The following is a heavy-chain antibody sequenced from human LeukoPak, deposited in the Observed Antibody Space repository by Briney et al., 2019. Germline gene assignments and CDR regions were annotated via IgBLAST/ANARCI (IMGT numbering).Heavy chain of an antibody. Sequence: SETLSLTCAVYGGSFSGYYWSWIRQPPGKGLEWIGEINHSGSTNYNPSLKSRVTISVDTSKSQFSLKLSSVTAADTAVYYCAGGTTYAMDVWGQGTTVTVSS. CDR3: AGGTTYAMDV. J-gene: IGHJ6*02. D-gene: IGHD1-7*01. V-gene: IGHV4-34*01. CDR2: INHSGST. CDR1: GGSFSGYY.